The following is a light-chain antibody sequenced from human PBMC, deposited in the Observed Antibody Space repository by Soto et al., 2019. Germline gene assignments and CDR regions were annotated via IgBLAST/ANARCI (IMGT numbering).Light chain of an antibody. Sequence: SLLAQSPFALSLSPGDRGTGFCRASQRVSSTHLAWYHQKPGQAPRLLIYGECTRASGIPDRFSGSRSGKELPITISRMETEDFAVYYCQKYGSPHQTFGHGNQLDIK. CDR2: GEC. CDR1: QRVSSTH. V-gene: IGKV3-20*01. CDR3: QKYGSPHQT. J-gene: IGKJ1*01.